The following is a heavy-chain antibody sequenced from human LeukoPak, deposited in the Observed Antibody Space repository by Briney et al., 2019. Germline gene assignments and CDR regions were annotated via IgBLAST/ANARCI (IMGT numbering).Heavy chain of an antibody. D-gene: IGHD1-26*01. V-gene: IGHV4-59*01. J-gene: IGHJ3*02. CDR2: IYYSGST. Sequence: SETLSLTCTVSGGSISSYYWSWIRQPPGKGLEWIGYIYYSGSTNYNPSLRSRVTISVDTSKNQFSLKVRSVTAADTAVYYCARDQGSGSYNLDAFDIWGQGTTVTVSS. CDR3: ARDQGSGSYNLDAFDI. CDR1: GGSISSYY.